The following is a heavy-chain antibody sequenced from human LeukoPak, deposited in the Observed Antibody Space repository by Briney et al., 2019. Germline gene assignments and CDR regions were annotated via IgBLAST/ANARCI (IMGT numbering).Heavy chain of an antibody. CDR2: IYYSGST. CDR1: GGSISSYY. Sequence: SETLSLTCTVSGGSISSYYWGWIRQPPGKGLEWIGSIYYSGSTYYNPSLKSRVTISVDTSKNQFSLKLSSVTAADTAVYYCARDRYDFWSGTHYYYYMDVWGKGTTVTVSS. D-gene: IGHD3-3*01. V-gene: IGHV4-39*07. J-gene: IGHJ6*03. CDR3: ARDRYDFWSGTHYYYYMDV.